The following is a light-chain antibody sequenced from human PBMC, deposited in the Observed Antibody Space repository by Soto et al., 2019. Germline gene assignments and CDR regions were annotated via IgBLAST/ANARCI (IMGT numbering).Light chain of an antibody. CDR2: DAS. J-gene: IGKJ5*01. V-gene: IGKV3-11*01. CDR1: QSVGSY. CDR3: QQRSNWPPI. Sequence: EIVVTQSPATLSLSPGERATLSCRASQSVGSYLAWYQHKPGQAPRLLISDASNRATGIPARFSGSGSGTVFTLTISSLEPEDFAVYYCQQRSNWPPIFGQGTRLEI.